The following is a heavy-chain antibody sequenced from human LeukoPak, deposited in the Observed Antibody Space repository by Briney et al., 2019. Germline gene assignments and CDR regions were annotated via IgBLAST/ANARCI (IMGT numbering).Heavy chain of an antibody. Sequence: ASVKVSCKASGGTFSSYAISWVRQAPGQGLEWMGWISAYNGNTNYAQKLQGRVTMTTDTSTSTAYMELRSLRSDDTAVYYCARGRLAYCGGDCYWFDPWGQGTLVTVSS. CDR3: ARGRLAYCGGDCYWFDP. J-gene: IGHJ5*02. CDR1: GGTFSSYA. V-gene: IGHV1-18*01. D-gene: IGHD2-21*02. CDR2: ISAYNGNT.